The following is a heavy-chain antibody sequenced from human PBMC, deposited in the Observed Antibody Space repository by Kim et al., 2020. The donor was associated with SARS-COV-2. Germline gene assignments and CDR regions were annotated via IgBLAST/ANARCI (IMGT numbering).Heavy chain of an antibody. D-gene: IGHD3-10*01. Sequence: SETLSLTCAVYGGSFSGYYWSWIRQPPGKGLEWIGEINHSGSTNYNPSLKSRVTISVDTSKNQFSLKLSSVTAADTAVYYCARGITPDYWGQGTLVTVSS. CDR3: ARGITPDY. V-gene: IGHV4-34*01. CDR1: GGSFSGYY. J-gene: IGHJ4*02. CDR2: INHSGST.